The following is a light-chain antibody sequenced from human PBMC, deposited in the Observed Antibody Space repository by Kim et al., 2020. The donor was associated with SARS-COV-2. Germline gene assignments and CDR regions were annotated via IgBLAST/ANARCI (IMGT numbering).Light chain of an antibody. Sequence: ASVGDRVTITCRASQGIRNDLGWYQQKPGKAPKLLIYAASSLQSGVPLRFSGSGSGTDFTLTINSLQPEDFATYYCLHDFDYPLTFGGGTKVDIK. CDR3: LHDFDYPLT. J-gene: IGKJ4*01. CDR2: AAS. CDR1: QGIRND. V-gene: IGKV1-6*01.